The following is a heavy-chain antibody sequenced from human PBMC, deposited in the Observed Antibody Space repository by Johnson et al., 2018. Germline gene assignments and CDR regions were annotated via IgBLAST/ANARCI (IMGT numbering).Heavy chain of an antibody. CDR3: ARDRYSSGGVGWFDP. J-gene: IGHJ5*02. D-gene: IGHD6-19*01. V-gene: IGHV3-66*01. Sequence: VQLVQSGGGLVQXGGSLRLXCAASGFTVSSNYMSWVRQAPGKGLEWVSVIYSGGSTYYADSVKGRFTISRDNSKNTLYLQMNSLRAEDTAVYYCARDRYSSGGVGWFDPWGQGTLVTVSS. CDR1: GFTVSSNY. CDR2: IYSGGST.